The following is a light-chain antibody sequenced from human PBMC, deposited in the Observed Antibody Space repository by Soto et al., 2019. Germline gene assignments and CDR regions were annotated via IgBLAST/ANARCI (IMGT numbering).Light chain of an antibody. V-gene: IGKV1-27*01. CDR1: QGIGNY. CDR3: QKYDHAPLT. Sequence: DIQMTQSPSSLSASAGDRVTITCRASQGIGNYLAWYQQRPGKVPKLLIYAASTLQSGVPSRFSGSGSGPDFTLTISSLQPEDVATYYCQKYDHAPLTFGGGTTVDIK. CDR2: AAS. J-gene: IGKJ4*01.